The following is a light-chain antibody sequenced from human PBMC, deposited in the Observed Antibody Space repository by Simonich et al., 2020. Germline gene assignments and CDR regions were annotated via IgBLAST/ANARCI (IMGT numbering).Light chain of an antibody. CDR1: NSDVGGSNY. CDR2: DVS. CDR3: SSYTSSSTVV. Sequence: QSALTQPASVSGSPGQSITISCTGTNSDVGGSNYVSWYQQPPGKAPKLMIYDVSNRPSGVSNRFSGSKSGNTASLTISWLQAEDEADYYCSSYTSSSTVVFGGGTKLTVL. V-gene: IGLV2-14*03. J-gene: IGLJ2*01.